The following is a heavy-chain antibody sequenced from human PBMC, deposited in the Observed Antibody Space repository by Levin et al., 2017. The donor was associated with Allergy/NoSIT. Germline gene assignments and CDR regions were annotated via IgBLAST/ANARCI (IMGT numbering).Heavy chain of an antibody. J-gene: IGHJ5*02. CDR3: VRVTESWSFDP. CDR2: VNPKSRDR. V-gene: IGHV1-8*02. CDR1: GYTFSNND. Sequence: ASVKVSCKASGYTFSNNDINWVRQATGQGLEWMGWVNPKSRDRGYAQKFQGRLTITFDTSISTAFMDLSSLRSDDTAVYYCVRVTESWSFDPWGQGTLVTVSS.